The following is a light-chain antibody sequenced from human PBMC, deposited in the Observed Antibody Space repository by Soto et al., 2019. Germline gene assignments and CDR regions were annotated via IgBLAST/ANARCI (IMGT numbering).Light chain of an antibody. J-gene: IGKJ4*01. Sequence: DIQMTQSPSTLSASVGDRVTITCRASQSISSXLAWYQQKPGKAPKLLIYKASSLESGVPSRFSGSGSGTEFTLTISSLQPDDFATYYCQQYNSFPSTFGGGTKVEIK. V-gene: IGKV1-5*03. CDR3: QQYNSFPST. CDR2: KAS. CDR1: QSISSX.